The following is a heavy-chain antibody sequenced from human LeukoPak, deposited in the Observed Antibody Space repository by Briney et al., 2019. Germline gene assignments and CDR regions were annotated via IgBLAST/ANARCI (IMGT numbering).Heavy chain of an antibody. J-gene: IGHJ4*02. D-gene: IGHD6-13*01. Sequence: GESPRLSCAASGFTFVNYWMHWVRQAPGRGLECVANINQDGGEKNYVDSVKGRFTISRDNAKNSFYLQMNSLRAEDTAVYYCAKIIAAANFDYWGQGTLVTVSS. CDR3: AKIIAAANFDY. CDR2: INQDGGEK. CDR1: GFTFVNYW. V-gene: IGHV3-7*05.